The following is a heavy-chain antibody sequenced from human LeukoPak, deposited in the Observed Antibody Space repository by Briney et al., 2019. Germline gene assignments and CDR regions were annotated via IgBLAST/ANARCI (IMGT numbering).Heavy chain of an antibody. Sequence: GGSLRLSCAASGFTFSSYWMHWVRQAPGKGLVWVSRINSDGSSTSYADSVKGRFTISRDNAKNTLYLQMNSLRAEDTAVYYCARDRGGRPVPAANFDSWGQGTLVTVSS. CDR2: INSDGSST. CDR3: ARDRGGRPVPAANFDS. D-gene: IGHD2-2*01. V-gene: IGHV3-74*01. CDR1: GFTFSSYW. J-gene: IGHJ4*02.